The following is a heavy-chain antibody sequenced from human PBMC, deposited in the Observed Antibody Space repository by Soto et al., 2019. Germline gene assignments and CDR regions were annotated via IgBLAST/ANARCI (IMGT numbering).Heavy chain of an antibody. CDR1: GGSISSYY. Sequence: AETLSLTCTVSGGSISSYYWSWIRQPAGKGLEWIGRIYTSGSTNYNPSLKSRVTMSVDTSKNQFSLKLSSVTAADTAVYYCARGLGGAAGIWMWFDPWGKGTLVTVSS. CDR2: IYTSGST. J-gene: IGHJ5*02. V-gene: IGHV4-4*07. CDR3: ARGLGGAAGIWMWFDP. D-gene: IGHD6-13*01.